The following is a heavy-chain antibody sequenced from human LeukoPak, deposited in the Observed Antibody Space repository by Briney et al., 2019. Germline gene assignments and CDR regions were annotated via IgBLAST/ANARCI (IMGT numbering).Heavy chain of an antibody. CDR3: ARDSYTGSHFEDTFDI. J-gene: IGHJ3*02. Sequence: SETLSLTCTVSGSSINNYYWSWIRQPPGKGLEWIGHISYSGNTNYNSSLRSRVTISVDTSNNQFSLRLSSVTAADTAVYYCARDSYTGSHFEDTFDIWGQGTMVTVSS. V-gene: IGHV4-59*01. CDR2: ISYSGNT. D-gene: IGHD1-26*01. CDR1: GSSINNYY.